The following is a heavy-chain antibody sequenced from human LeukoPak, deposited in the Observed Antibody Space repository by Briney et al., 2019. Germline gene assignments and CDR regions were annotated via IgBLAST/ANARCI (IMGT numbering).Heavy chain of an antibody. J-gene: IGHJ5*02. CDR3: ARDNNRKDDS. V-gene: IGHV4-38-2*02. CDR1: GYSISSGYY. Sequence: PSETLSLTCTVSGYSISSGYYWGWIRQPPGKGLEWIGSIYHSGSTYYNPSLKSRVTISVDTSKNQFSLKLSSVTAADTAVYYCARDNNRKDDSWGQGTLVTVSS. CDR2: IYHSGST. D-gene: IGHD1-14*01.